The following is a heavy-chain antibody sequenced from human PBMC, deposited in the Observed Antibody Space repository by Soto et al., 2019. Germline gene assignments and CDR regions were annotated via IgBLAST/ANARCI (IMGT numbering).Heavy chain of an antibody. CDR1: GYTFTSYA. J-gene: IGHJ4*02. CDR2: INAGNGNT. CDR3: ARKSSGWYYFDY. D-gene: IGHD6-19*01. V-gene: IGHV1-3*01. Sequence: ASVKVSCKASGYTFTSYAMHWVRQAPGQRLEWMGWINAGNGNTKYSQKFQGRVTITRDTSASTAYMELSSLRSEDTAVYYCARKSSGWYYFDYWGQGTLVTVSS.